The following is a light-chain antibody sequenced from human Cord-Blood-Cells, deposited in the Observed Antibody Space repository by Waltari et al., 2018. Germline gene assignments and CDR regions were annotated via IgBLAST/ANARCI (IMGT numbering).Light chain of an antibody. Sequence: SALTQPASVSGSPGQSITISCTGTSSDVRGYNSVSWYQQHPGKAPKLMIYEVSNRPSGVSNRFSGSKSGNTASLTISGLQAEDEADYYCSSYTSSSTVVFGGGTKLTVL. V-gene: IGLV2-14*01. CDR2: EVS. J-gene: IGLJ2*01. CDR1: SSDVRGYNS. CDR3: SSYTSSSTVV.